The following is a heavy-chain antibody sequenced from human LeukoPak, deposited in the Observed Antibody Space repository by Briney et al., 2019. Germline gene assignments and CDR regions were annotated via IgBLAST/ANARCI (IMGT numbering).Heavy chain of an antibody. J-gene: IGHJ4*02. CDR3: ARGLVWRTPWSY. CDR2: MNPNSGNT. D-gene: IGHD1-1*01. V-gene: IGHV1-8*01. CDR1: GYTFTSYD. Sequence: ASVKVSCKASGYTFTSYDINWVRQATGQGLEWMGWMNPNSGNTGYAQKFQGRVTMTRNTSISTAYMELSSLRSEDTAVYYCARGLVWRTPWSYWGQGTLVTVSS.